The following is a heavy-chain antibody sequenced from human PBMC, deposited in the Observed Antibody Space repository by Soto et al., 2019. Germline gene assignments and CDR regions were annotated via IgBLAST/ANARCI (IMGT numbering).Heavy chain of an antibody. V-gene: IGHV4-39*01. CDR2: VYYRGST. D-gene: IGHD1-26*01. CDR3: ARTQTGPTRGSFDM. J-gene: IGHJ3*02. CDR1: GGSISSSTDY. Sequence: PSETLSLTCTVSGGSISSSTDYWDWIRQPPGKGLEWIGSVYYRGSTYYNPSLKSRVTISVDTSKQQFSLRLSSVTAPDTAVYYCARTQTGPTRGSFDMWGQGTLVT.